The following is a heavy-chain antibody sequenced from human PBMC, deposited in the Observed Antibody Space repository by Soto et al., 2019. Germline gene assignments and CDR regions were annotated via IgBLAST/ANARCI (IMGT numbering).Heavy chain of an antibody. J-gene: IGHJ4*02. CDR3: ARDAPPEDY. Sequence: ASVKVSCKASGYTFTSDGISGVRQAPGQGLEWMGWIIAYNGHTNYAQKLQGRVTMTTDTSTSTAYMELRSLRSDDTAVYYCARDAPPEDYWGQGTLVTVSS. CDR2: IIAYNGHT. V-gene: IGHV1-18*01. CDR1: GYTFTSDG.